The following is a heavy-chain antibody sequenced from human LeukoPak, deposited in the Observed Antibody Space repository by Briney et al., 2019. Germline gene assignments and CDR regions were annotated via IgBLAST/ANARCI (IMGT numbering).Heavy chain of an antibody. CDR3: ARAGVGSWRAFKAFDI. J-gene: IGHJ3*02. CDR1: GYTFTSYD. CDR2: MNPNSGNT. Sequence: ASVKVSCKASGYTFTSYDINWVRQATGQGLEWMGWMNPNSGNTGYAQKFQGRVTITRNTSISTAYMELSSLRSEDTAVYYCARAGVGSWRAFKAFDIWGQGTMVTVSS. V-gene: IGHV1-8*03. D-gene: IGHD6-13*01.